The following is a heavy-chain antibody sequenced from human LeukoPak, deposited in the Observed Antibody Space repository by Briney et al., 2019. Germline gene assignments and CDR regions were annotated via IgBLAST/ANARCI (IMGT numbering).Heavy chain of an antibody. CDR3: ARDPRSYDDISTGSGDY. D-gene: IGHD3-9*01. Sequence: KPGGSLRLSCAASGFTFSTYTINWVRQAPGKGLEWVSSISSSSDYINYADSVKGRFTISRDNAKNTLYLQMNSLRAEDTAVYYCARDPRSYDDISTGSGDYWGQGTLVTVSS. CDR1: GFTFSTYT. CDR2: ISSSSDYI. V-gene: IGHV3-21*01. J-gene: IGHJ4*02.